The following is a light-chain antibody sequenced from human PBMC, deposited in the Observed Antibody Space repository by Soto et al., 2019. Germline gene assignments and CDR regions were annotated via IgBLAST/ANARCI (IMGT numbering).Light chain of an antibody. CDR1: QSVSSSY. CDR3: QQYQSLT. CDR2: GAS. Sequence: EIVLTQSPGTLFLSPGERAPLTRRASQSVSSSYLAWYQTKPGQATRLLIHGASSRVTGIPDRFSGSGSGTDFTLTITRLEPEDFAVYYCQQYQSLTFGGGTKVDI. J-gene: IGKJ4*01. V-gene: IGKV3-20*01.